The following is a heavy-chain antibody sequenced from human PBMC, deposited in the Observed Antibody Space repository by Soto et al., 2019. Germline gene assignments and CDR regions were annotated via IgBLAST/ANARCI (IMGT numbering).Heavy chain of an antibody. CDR3: ARDQPGYSYGYGLGY. J-gene: IGHJ4*02. Sequence: PGGSLRLSCAASGFTFRNYNMNWVRQAPGKGLEWVSSISSSSSYIYYADSVKGRFTISRDNAKNSLYLQMNSLRAEDTAVYYCARDQPGYSYGYGLGYWGQGTLVTVSS. V-gene: IGHV3-21*01. D-gene: IGHD5-18*01. CDR1: GFTFRNYN. CDR2: ISSSSSYI.